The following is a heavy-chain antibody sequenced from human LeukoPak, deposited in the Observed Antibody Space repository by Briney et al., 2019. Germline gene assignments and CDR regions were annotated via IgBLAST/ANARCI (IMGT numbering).Heavy chain of an antibody. J-gene: IGHJ5*02. V-gene: IGHV1-2*02. CDR2: INPNSGGT. Sequence: ASVKVSCKASGGTFSSYAISWVRQAPGQGLEWMGWINPNSGGTNYAQKFQGRVTMTRDTSISTAYMELSRLRSDDTAVYYCARSYGDYGLGWFDPWGQGTLVTVSS. D-gene: IGHD4-17*01. CDR1: GGTFSSYA. CDR3: ARSYGDYGLGWFDP.